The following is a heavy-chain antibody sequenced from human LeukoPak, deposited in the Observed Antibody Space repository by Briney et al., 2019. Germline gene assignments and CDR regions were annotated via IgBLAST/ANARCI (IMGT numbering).Heavy chain of an antibody. CDR2: INHSGST. D-gene: IGHD6-25*01. CDR1: GGSFSGYY. CDR3: ARRLHTSGWLDL. V-gene: IGHV4-34*01. J-gene: IGHJ5*02. Sequence: SETLSLTCAVYGGSFSGYYWSWIRQPPGKGLEWIGEINHSGSTNYNPSLKSRVSISVDTSKNQLSLQLSSVTASDTAVYYCARRLHTSGWLDLWGQGTLVTVSS.